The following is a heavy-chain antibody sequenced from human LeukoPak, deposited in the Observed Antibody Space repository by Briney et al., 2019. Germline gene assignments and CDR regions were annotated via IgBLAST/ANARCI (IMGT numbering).Heavy chain of an antibody. CDR3: ARVPRYDWAERYYFDY. Sequence: GGTLRLSCAASGFTFDDYGMSWVRQAPGKGLEWVSGINWNGGSTGYADSVKGRFTISRDNAKNSLYLQMNSLRAEDTAWYYCARVPRYDWAERYYFDYWGQGTLVTVSS. V-gene: IGHV3-20*04. J-gene: IGHJ4*02. CDR2: INWNGGST. D-gene: IGHD3-16*01. CDR1: GFTFDDYG.